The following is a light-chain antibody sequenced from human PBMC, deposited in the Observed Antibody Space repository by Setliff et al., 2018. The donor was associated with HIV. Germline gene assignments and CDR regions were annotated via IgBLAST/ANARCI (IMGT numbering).Light chain of an antibody. CDR2: QAS. Sequence: ALAQPASVSGSPGQSITISCSGTRNDVGRYDLVSWYQQHPGKAPKLMIYQASRRPSGVSNRFSASKSGNTASLTISGLQAEDEADYYCCSNTGSNTYVFGTGTRSPS. CDR3: CSNTGSNTYV. CDR1: RNDVGRYDL. J-gene: IGLJ1*01. V-gene: IGLV2-23*01.